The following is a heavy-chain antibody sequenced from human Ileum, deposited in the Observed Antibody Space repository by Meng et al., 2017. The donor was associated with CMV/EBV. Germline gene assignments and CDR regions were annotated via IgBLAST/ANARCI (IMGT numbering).Heavy chain of an antibody. J-gene: IGHJ4*02. CDR3: ASLVLSPRYGGEMGEGGSLDY. CDR1: YA. V-gene: IGHV1-69*05. D-gene: IGHD4/OR15-4a*01. CDR2: IIPIFGTA. Sequence: YAISLLRQAPGQGLEWMGGIIPIFGTANYAQKFQGRVTITTDESTSTAYMELSSLRSEDTAVYYCASLVLSPRYGGEMGEGGSLDYWGQGTLVTVSS.